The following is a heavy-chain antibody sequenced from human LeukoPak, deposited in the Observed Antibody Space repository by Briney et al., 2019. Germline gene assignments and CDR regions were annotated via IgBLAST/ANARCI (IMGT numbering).Heavy chain of an antibody. V-gene: IGHV3-7*01. Sequence: GGSLRLSCAASGFTFSSYWMSWVRQAPGKGLEWVANIKQDGSEKYYVDSVKGRFTISRDNAKNSLYLQMNSLRAEDTAVYYCARRGDDFWSGYYAFDYWGQGTLVTVSS. D-gene: IGHD3-3*01. CDR1: GFTFSSYW. CDR3: ARRGDDFWSGYYAFDY. CDR2: IKQDGSEK. J-gene: IGHJ4*02.